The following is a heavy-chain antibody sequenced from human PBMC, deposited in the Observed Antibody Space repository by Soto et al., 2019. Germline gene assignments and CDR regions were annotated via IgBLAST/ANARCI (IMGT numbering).Heavy chain of an antibody. CDR3: ARAPIQYYYDSSGYDGMDV. J-gene: IGHJ6*02. CDR1: GGSISSGDYY. CDR2: IYYSGST. D-gene: IGHD3-22*01. Sequence: SETLSLTCTVSGGSISSGDYYWSWIRQPPGKGLEWIGYIYYSGSTYYNPSLKSRVTISVDTSKNQFSLKLSSVTAADTAVYYCARAPIQYYYDSSGYDGMDVWGQGTTVTVSS. V-gene: IGHV4-30-4*01.